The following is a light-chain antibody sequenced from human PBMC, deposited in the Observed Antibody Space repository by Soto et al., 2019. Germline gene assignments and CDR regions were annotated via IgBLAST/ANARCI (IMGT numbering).Light chain of an antibody. CDR2: GAS. Sequence: EIVMTQSPATLSVSPGERATLSCRASQSVSSNLAWYQQKPGQAPRLLIYGASTRATGIPARFSGSGSGTECTLTISSLQSEDLAVYWCQQYNNWPLTFGPGTRLEIK. V-gene: IGKV3D-15*01. CDR1: QSVSSN. J-gene: IGKJ5*01. CDR3: QQYNNWPLT.